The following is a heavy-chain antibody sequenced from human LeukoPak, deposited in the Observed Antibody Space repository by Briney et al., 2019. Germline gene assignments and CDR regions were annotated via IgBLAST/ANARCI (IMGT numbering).Heavy chain of an antibody. CDR1: GFTFDDYG. V-gene: IGHV3-20*01. CDR2: INWNGGST. CDR3: AWTVVEAATNWFDH. D-gene: IGHD2-15*01. Sequence: PGGSLRLSCAASGFTFDDYGMSWVRQAPGKGLEWVSGINWNGGSTGYADSVKGRFTISRDNAKNSLYLQMNSLRAEDTALYHCAWTVVEAATNWFDHWGQGTLVTVSS. J-gene: IGHJ5*02.